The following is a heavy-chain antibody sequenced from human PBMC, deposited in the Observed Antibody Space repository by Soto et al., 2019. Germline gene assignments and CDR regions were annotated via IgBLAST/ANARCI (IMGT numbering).Heavy chain of an antibody. V-gene: IGHV4-59*08. Sequence: LETLSLTCTVFGGSLSSYYWSLIRQPPGKGLEWIGYIYYSGSTNYNPSLKSRVTISVDTSKNQFSLKLSSVTAADTAVYYCARRYGSSFDYWGQGTLVTVSS. CDR1: GGSLSSYY. CDR2: IYYSGST. D-gene: IGHD6-13*01. J-gene: IGHJ4*02. CDR3: ARRYGSSFDY.